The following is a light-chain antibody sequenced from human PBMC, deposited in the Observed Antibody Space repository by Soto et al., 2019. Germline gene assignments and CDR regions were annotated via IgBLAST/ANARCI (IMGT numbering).Light chain of an antibody. CDR1: QSVSNNY. Sequence: EVVLTQSPGTLSLSPGERATLSCRASQSVSNNYVAWYQQKPGQAPRLLIFGSSDRATGIPDRFSGSRSGTDFTLTISRLEPEDFAVYYCQQYCSSPPYTFGQGTKLEIK. CDR3: QQYCSSPPYT. V-gene: IGKV3-20*01. CDR2: GSS. J-gene: IGKJ2*01.